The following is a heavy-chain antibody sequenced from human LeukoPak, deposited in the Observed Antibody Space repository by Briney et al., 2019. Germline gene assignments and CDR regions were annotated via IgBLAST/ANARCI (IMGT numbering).Heavy chain of an antibody. J-gene: IGHJ5*02. CDR3: ARGAYYDFWSGYVGFDP. V-gene: IGHV4-59*08. Sequence: TSETLSLTCAVYGGSFSGYYWSWIRQPPGKGLEWIGYIYYSGSTNYNPSLKSRVTISVDTSKNQFSLKLSSVTAADTAVYYCARGAYYDFWSGYVGFDPWGQGTLVTVSS. CDR1: GGSFSGYY. D-gene: IGHD3-3*01. CDR2: IYYSGST.